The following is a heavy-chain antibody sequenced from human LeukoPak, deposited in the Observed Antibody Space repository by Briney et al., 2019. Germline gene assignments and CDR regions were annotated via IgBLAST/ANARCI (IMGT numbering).Heavy chain of an antibody. CDR1: GFTFSSHG. V-gene: IGHV3-33*01. J-gene: IGHJ5*02. Sequence: GGSLRLSCAASGFTFSSHGMHWVRQAPGKGLEWVAVIGYDGSNKNYTDSVKGRFTISRDNSKNTVYLQLNSLRAEDTAVYYCARDLLVRGVRFDPWGQGTQVTVSS. CDR2: IGYDGSNK. D-gene: IGHD3-10*01. CDR3: ARDLLVRGVRFDP.